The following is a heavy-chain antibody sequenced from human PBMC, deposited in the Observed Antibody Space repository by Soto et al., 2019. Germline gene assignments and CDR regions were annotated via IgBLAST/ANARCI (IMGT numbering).Heavy chain of an antibody. CDR2: ISSGSSYI. Sequence: PGGSLRLSCAASGFTFSSYSMNWVRQAPGKGLEWVSSISSGSSYIYYADSMKGRFTISRDNAKTSLYLQMNSLRAEDTAVYYCASDSGSGYGGFDYWGQGTLVTVSS. CDR1: GFTFSSYS. D-gene: IGHD3-22*01. V-gene: IGHV3-21*01. J-gene: IGHJ4*02. CDR3: ASDSGSGYGGFDY.